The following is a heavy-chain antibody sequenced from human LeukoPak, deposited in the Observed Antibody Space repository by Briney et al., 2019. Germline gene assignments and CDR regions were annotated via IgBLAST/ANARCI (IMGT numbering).Heavy chain of an antibody. D-gene: IGHD3-22*01. CDR2: IYYSGSA. Sequence: SETLSLTCTVSGGSISSSSYYWGWIRQPPGKGLEWIGSIYYSGSAYCNPSLKSRVTISVDTSKNQFSLKLSSVTAADTAVYYCASGISYYYDSSGYYPFDYWGQGTLVTVSS. J-gene: IGHJ4*02. CDR3: ASGISYYYDSSGYYPFDY. V-gene: IGHV4-39*01. CDR1: GGSISSSSYY.